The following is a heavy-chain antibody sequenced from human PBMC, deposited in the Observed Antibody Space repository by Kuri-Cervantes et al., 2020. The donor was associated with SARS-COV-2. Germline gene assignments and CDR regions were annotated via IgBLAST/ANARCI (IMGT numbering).Heavy chain of an antibody. V-gene: IGHV1-2*02. CDR1: GYTFTGYY. J-gene: IGHJ4*02. D-gene: IGHD3-22*01. CDR3: ARAAEDSSGYYYGVYDY. CDR2: INPNSGGT. Sequence: ASVKVSCKASGYTFTGYYMHWVRQAPGQGLEWMRWINPNSGGTNYAQKFQGRVTMTRDTSISTAYMELSRLRSDDTAVYYCARAAEDSSGYYYGVYDYWGQGTLVTVSS.